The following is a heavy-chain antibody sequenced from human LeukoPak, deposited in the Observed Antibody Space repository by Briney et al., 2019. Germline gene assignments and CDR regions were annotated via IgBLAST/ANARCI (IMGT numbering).Heavy chain of an antibody. Sequence: GASVTVSYTASVYTFATYGFCWVRQAPGHGVEWMGWISANTGKTDYAQKFQGRVTMTTDTSTNTAYMELRSLRPDDTAVYYCAKVAGDRMDYWGQGTLLTVSA. CDR2: ISANTGKT. CDR3: AKVAGDRMDY. V-gene: IGHV1-18*01. J-gene: IGHJ4*02. D-gene: IGHD6-13*01. CDR1: VYTFATYG.